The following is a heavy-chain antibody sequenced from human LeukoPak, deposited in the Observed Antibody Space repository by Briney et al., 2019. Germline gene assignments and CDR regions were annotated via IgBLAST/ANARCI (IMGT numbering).Heavy chain of an antibody. CDR1: GVSISSSSYY. CDR3: AGLRVREYGYGPWEGPTWLAY. D-gene: IGHD5-18*01. J-gene: IGHJ4*02. V-gene: IGHV4-39*07. Sequence: PSETLSLTCTVSGVSISSSSYYWGWIRQPPGKELEWIASISYSGSTYYNPSLKSRVTISVDTSKNQCSLKLSSVTAADTAVYYWAGLRVREYGYGPWEGPTWLAYWGQGPLATFPS. CDR2: ISYSGST.